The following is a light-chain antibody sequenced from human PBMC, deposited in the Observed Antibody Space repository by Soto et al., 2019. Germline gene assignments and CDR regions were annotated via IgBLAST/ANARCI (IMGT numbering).Light chain of an antibody. V-gene: IGKV1-5*01. CDR2: AAS. CDR1: QSISSW. J-gene: IGKJ1*01. CDR3: QQYNSYEWP. Sequence: DIQMTQSPSTLSASVGDRVTITCRASQSISSWLAWYQQKPGKAPKLLIYAASSLESGVPSRFSGSGSGTEFTLTISSLQPDDFATYYCQQYNSYEWPFGQGTKVEIK.